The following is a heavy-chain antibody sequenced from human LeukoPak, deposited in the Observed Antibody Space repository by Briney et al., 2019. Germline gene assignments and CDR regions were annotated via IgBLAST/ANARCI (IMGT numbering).Heavy chain of an antibody. Sequence: GGSLRLSCAASGFTFISYGMHWVRQAPGKGLEWVAFIRYDGSNKYYADSVKDRFTISRDNSKNTLYLQMKSLRAEDTAVYYCAKGGGYEAQYYYYYLDVWGKGTTVTISS. D-gene: IGHD5-12*01. CDR2: IRYDGSNK. CDR3: AKGGGYEAQYYYYYLDV. V-gene: IGHV3-30*02. J-gene: IGHJ6*03. CDR1: GFTFISYG.